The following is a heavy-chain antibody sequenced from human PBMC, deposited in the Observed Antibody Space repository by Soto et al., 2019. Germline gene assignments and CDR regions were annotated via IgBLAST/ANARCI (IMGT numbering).Heavy chain of an antibody. D-gene: IGHD6-13*01. CDR3: ARRPWSAAGHNWFDP. CDR1: GGSISSSSYY. V-gene: IGHV4-39*01. CDR2: IYYSGST. Sequence: QLQLQESGPGLVKPSETLSLTCTVSGGSISSSSYYWGWIRQPPGKGLEWIGSIYYSGSTYYNPSLKSRVTISVDTSKNQCSLKLSSVTAADTAVYYCARRPWSAAGHNWFDPWGQGTLVTVSS. J-gene: IGHJ5*02.